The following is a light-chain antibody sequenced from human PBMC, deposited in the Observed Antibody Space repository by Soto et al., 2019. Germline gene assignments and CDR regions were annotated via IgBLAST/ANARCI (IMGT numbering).Light chain of an antibody. CDR2: GNS. Sequence: QSVLTQPPSVSGAPGQRVTISCTGSSSNIGAGYDVHWYQQLPGTAPKLLIYGNSNRPSGVPDRFSGSKSGTSASLAVTGLQAEDEADYYCRSYASNLSEVFGGGTKLTVL. V-gene: IGLV1-40*01. J-gene: IGLJ2*01. CDR3: RSYASNLSEV. CDR1: SSNIGAGYD.